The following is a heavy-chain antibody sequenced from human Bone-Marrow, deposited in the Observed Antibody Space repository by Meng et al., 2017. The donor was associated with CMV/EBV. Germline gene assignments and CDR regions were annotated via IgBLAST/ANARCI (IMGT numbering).Heavy chain of an antibody. V-gene: IGHV3-48*03. D-gene: IGHD3-16*01. CDR3: ARGGLLGGSSYAKYYFDY. CDR1: GFTFSSYE. CDR2: ISSSGSTI. Sequence: GESLKISCAASGFTFSSYEMNWVRQAPGKGLEWVSYISSSGSTIYYADSVKGRFTISRDNAKNSLYLQMNSLRADDTAVYYCARGGLLGGSSYAKYYFDYWGQGTLVTVSS. J-gene: IGHJ4*02.